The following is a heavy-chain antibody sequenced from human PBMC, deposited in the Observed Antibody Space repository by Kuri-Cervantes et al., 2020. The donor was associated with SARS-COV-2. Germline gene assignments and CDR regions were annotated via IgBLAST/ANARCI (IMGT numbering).Heavy chain of an antibody. CDR1: GCTFSSYA. Sequence: GESLKISGAASGCTFSSYAMHWVRQAPGKGLEWVAVISYDGSNKYYADSVQGRFTISRDNSKNTLYLQMNSLRSEDTAVYYCARGEGSRWSYWGQGTLVAVSS. CDR3: ARGEGSRWSY. D-gene: IGHD6-13*01. J-gene: IGHJ4*02. CDR2: ISYDGSNK. V-gene: IGHV3-30*04.